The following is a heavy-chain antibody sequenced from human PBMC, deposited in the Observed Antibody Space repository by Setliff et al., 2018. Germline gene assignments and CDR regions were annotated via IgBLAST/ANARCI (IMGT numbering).Heavy chain of an antibody. D-gene: IGHD3-3*01. Sequence: SETLSLTCTVSGGSISSSSYYWGWIRQPPGKGLEWIGSIYYSGSTYYNPSLKSRVTISVDTSKNQFSLKLSSVTAADTAVYYCARGVYRSGRGEWSRPYYFDYWGQGTLVTGSS. V-gene: IGHV4-39*01. CDR3: ARGVYRSGRGEWSRPYYFDY. CDR1: GGSISSSSYY. J-gene: IGHJ4*02. CDR2: IYYSGST.